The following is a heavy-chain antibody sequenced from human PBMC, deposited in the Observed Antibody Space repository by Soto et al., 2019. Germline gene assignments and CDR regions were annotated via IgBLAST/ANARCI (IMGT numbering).Heavy chain of an antibody. CDR2: IVIGSDYT. CDR1: GFTFGDYY. CDR3: ARLRASSWYMGGYLDY. D-gene: IGHD6-13*01. Sequence: VGSLRLSCAASGFTFGDYYMSWIRQAPGKGLEWVSYIVIGSDYTNYADSVKGRFTISRDNAKNSLYLEMNSLIVEDTAVYYCARLRASSWYMGGYLDYWGLGTLVTVSS. J-gene: IGHJ4*02. V-gene: IGHV3-11*06.